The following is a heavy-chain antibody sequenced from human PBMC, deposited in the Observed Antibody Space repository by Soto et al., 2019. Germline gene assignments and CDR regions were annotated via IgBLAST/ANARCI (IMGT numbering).Heavy chain of an antibody. CDR2: IWYDGSNK. Sequence: QVQLVESGGGVVQPGRSLRLSCAASGFTFSSYGMHWVRQAPGKGLEWVAVIWYDGSNKYYADSVKGRVTISRDNSKNSLYLQMNSLGAEETAVYYCAIGKGHIGSSWYYYYYGMGVWCQGTTVTVSS. D-gene: IGHD6-13*01. J-gene: IGHJ6*02. CDR3: AIGKGHIGSSWYYYYYGMGV. CDR1: GFTFSSYG. V-gene: IGHV3-33*01.